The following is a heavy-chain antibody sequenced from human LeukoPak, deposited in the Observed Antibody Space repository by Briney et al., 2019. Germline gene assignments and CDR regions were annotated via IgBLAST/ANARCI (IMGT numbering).Heavy chain of an antibody. CDR1: GFTFRSYA. D-gene: IGHD3-10*01. Sequence: GRSLRLSCAASGFTFRSYAMHWVRPAPGKGLEWVAVISYDGSNKYYADSVKGRFTISRDNSKNTLYLQMNSLRTEDTAVYCCANAALGHYYGYAALDYWGQGTLVTVSS. CDR3: ANAALGHYYGYAALDY. V-gene: IGHV3-30*18. J-gene: IGHJ4*02. CDR2: ISYDGSNK.